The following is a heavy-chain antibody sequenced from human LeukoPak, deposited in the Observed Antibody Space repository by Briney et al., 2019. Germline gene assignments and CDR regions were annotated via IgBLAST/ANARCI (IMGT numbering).Heavy chain of an antibody. CDR1: GFTFDDYA. D-gene: IGHD4-17*01. CDR2: ISWNSGSI. Sequence: SLRLSCAASGFTFDDYAMHWVRPAPGKGLEWVSGISWNSGSIGYADSVKGRFTISRDNAKNSLYLQMNSLRAEDTALYYCAKAYGDYDLSGAFDIWGQGTMVTVSS. CDR3: AKAYGDYDLSGAFDI. J-gene: IGHJ3*02. V-gene: IGHV3-9*01.